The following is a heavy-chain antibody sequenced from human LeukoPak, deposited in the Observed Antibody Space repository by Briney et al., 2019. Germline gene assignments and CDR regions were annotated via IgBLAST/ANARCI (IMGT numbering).Heavy chain of an antibody. CDR1: GLTVSINY. CDR3: ARETYGMDV. V-gene: IGHV3-53*01. J-gene: IGHJ6*02. CDR2: IYSDGST. Sequence: GGSLRLSCAASGLTVSINYMTWVRQAPGKGLEWVSVIYSDGSTYYADSMKGRFTISRDNSKNTLYLQMNDLRAEDTAVYYCARETYGMDVWGQGTAVTVSS.